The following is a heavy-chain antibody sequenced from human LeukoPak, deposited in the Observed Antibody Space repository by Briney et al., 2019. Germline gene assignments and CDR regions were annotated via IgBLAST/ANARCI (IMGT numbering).Heavy chain of an antibody. CDR1: GFTFSNYA. J-gene: IGHJ6*02. V-gene: IGHV3-21*01. CDR2: ISSSSSYI. CDR3: ARAVSSGYYNYYGMDV. D-gene: IGHD3-22*01. Sequence: GGSLRLSCLASGFTFSNYAMSWVRQAPGKGLEWVSSISSSSSYIYYADSVKGRFTISRDNAKNSLYLQMNSLRAEDTAVYYCARAVSSGYYNYYGMDVWGQGTTVTVSS.